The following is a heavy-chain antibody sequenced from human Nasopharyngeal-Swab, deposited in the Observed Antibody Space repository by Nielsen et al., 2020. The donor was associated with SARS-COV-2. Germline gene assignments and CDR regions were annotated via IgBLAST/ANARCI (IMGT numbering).Heavy chain of an antibody. CDR2: ISYDGSNK. Sequence: GSLILPCASPGFTPSSYAMHLVRQAPGKGLEWVAVISYDGSNKYYADSVKGRFAISRDNSKNTQYLQMNSLRAEDTAVYYCAGSLLWFGESPGYWGQGTLVTVSS. CDR3: AGSLLWFGESPGY. J-gene: IGHJ4*02. V-gene: IGHV3-30*09. CDR1: GFTPSSYA. D-gene: IGHD3-10*01.